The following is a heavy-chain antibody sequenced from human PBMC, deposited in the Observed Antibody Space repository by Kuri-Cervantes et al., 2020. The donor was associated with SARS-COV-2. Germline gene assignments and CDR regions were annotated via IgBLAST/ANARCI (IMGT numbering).Heavy chain of an antibody. CDR2: IGVGGTPI. D-gene: IGHD3-16*01. CDR3: VIGPGGIS. V-gene: IGHV3-48*02. Sequence: GESLKISCAGSGFSFSTYSMNWVRQAPGKVLEWTSYIGVGGTPIYYADSVRGRFTIHRDNAKNSAYLQMISLRDEDTAIYYCVIGPGGISWGQGTLVTVSS. CDR1: GFSFSTYS. J-gene: IGHJ5*02.